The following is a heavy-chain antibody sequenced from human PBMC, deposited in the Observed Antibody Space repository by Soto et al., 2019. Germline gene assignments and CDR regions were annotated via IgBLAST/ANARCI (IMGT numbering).Heavy chain of an antibody. CDR1: GFTVSSNY. J-gene: IGHJ4*02. CDR2: IYSGGST. Sequence: EVQLVESGGGLVQPGGSLRLSCAASGFTVSSNYMSWVRQAPGKGLEWVSVIYSGGSTYYADSVKGRFSISRDNSKNTLYLQMNSLRAEDTAVYYCARAKEDGDYADFVYWGQGTLVTVSS. D-gene: IGHD4-17*01. V-gene: IGHV3-66*01. CDR3: ARAKEDGDYADFVY.